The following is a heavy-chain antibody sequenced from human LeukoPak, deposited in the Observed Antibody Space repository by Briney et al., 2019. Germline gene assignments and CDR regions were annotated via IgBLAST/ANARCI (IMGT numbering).Heavy chain of an antibody. V-gene: IGHV3-21*01. D-gene: IGHD6-13*01. CDR1: GFTFSSYS. Sequence: PGGSLRLSCAASGFTFSSYSMNWVRQAPGKGLEWVSSISSSSSYIYYADSVKGRFTISRDNVKNSLYLQMNSLRAEDTAVYYCARDLRAAAGMMGFDYWGQGTLVTVSS. CDR2: ISSSSSYI. J-gene: IGHJ4*02. CDR3: ARDLRAAAGMMGFDY.